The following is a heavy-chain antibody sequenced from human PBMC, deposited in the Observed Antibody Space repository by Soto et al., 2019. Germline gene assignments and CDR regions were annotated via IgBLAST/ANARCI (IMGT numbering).Heavy chain of an antibody. Sequence: GGSLRLSCAASGFTFSSYAMSWVRQAPGKGPEWVSAISGSGDNTYYAGSVRGRFTISRDNSKNTLSLQMNSLRAEDTAVYYCARRYYFYMDVWGKGTTVTVSS. CDR1: GFTFSSYA. J-gene: IGHJ6*03. CDR3: ARRYYFYMDV. CDR2: ISGSGDNT. V-gene: IGHV3-23*01.